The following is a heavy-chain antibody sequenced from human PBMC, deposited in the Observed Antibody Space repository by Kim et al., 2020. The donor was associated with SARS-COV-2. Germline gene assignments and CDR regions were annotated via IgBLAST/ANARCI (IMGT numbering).Heavy chain of an antibody. CDR3: VRESTMDD. D-gene: IGHD1-1*01. CDR1: DFAFSTYA. CDR2: IRCGGDNI. J-gene: IGHJ6*03. V-gene: IGHV3-48*01. Sequence: GGSLRLSCVASDFAFSTYAMTWVRQAPGKGLEWVAYIRCGGDNIYYADSVKGRFTISRDNAKNTLYLQMNSLSAEDTAVYYCVRESTMDDWGRGST.